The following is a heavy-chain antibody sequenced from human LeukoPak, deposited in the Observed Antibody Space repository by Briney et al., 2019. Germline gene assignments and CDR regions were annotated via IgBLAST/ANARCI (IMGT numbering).Heavy chain of an antibody. CDR3: VRQGTHIAAAGIDY. CDR1: GYIFTNYW. V-gene: IGHV5-10-1*01. CDR2: IDPSDSYT. J-gene: IGHJ4*02. D-gene: IGHD6-13*01. Sequence: GGSLRLSCKGSGYIFTNYWISWARQMPGKGLEWMGRIDPSDSYTNYSPSFQGHVTISADTSIGTAYLQWSSLKASDTAMYYCVRQGTHIAAAGIDYWGQGTLVTVSS.